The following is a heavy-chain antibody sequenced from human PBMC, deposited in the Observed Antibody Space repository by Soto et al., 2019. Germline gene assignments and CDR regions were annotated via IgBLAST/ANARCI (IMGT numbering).Heavy chain of an antibody. V-gene: IGHV1-3*01. CDR1: GYTFSSYA. Sequence: QVQLVQSGAEVKKPGASVKVSCKASGYTFSSYAMHWVRQAPGQRLEWMGWINAGNGNRKYSQKFQGRVTITRDTPASTAYMELSSLRSEDTAVYYCARSDGPLGDYWGQGTLVTVSS. CDR2: INAGNGNR. J-gene: IGHJ4*02. D-gene: IGHD4-17*01. CDR3: ARSDGPLGDY.